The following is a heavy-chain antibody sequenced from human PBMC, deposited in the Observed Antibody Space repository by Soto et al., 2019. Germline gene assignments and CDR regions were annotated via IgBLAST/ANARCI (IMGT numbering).Heavy chain of an antibody. J-gene: IGHJ4*02. CDR2: SSNSGTFS. D-gene: IGHD1-1*01. CDR1: GFTFSDYY. V-gene: IGHV3-11*06. CDR3: ARSGDNYNRLDY. Sequence: GGSLRLSCEGSGFTFSDYYISWIRQAPGKGLEWISYSSNSGTFSRYADSVKGRFSISRNNTKNLLYLQMNSLRAEDTAVYYCARSGDNYNRLDYWGQGTPVTVSS.